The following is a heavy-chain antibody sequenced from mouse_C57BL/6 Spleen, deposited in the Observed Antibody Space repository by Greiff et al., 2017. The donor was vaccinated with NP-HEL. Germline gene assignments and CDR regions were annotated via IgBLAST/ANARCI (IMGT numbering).Heavy chain of an antibody. D-gene: IGHD2-1*01. CDR3: AREEDYGNFAY. J-gene: IGHJ3*01. CDR2: IDPNSGGT. V-gene: IGHV1-72*01. Sequence: QVHVKQPGAELVKPGASVKLSCKASGYTFTSYWMHWVKQRPGRGLEWIGRIDPNSGGTKYNEKFKSKATLTVDKPSSTAYMQLSSLTSEDSAVYYCAREEDYGNFAYWGQGTLVTVSA. CDR1: GYTFTSYW.